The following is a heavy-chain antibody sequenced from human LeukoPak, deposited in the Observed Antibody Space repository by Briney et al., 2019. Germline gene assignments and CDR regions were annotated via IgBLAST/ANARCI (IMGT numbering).Heavy chain of an antibody. V-gene: IGHV3-30-3*01. Sequence: QPGRSLRLSCVASGITFSTYSMHWVRQAPGKGLEWVAVISYDGSTKYYADSVKGRFTISRDNSKNTLYLQMNGLRTEDTAVYYCARAGDYGSGTFRWRHFDYWGQGTLVTVSS. CDR2: ISYDGSTK. J-gene: IGHJ4*02. CDR3: ARAGDYGSGTFRWRHFDY. D-gene: IGHD3-10*01. CDR1: GITFSTYS.